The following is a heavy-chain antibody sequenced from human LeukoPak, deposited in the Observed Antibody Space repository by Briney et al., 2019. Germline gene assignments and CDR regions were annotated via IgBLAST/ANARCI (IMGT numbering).Heavy chain of an antibody. Sequence: SETLSLTCTVSGYSISSGYYWGWIRQPPGKGLEWIGSIYHSGSTYYNPSLKSRVTISVDTSKNQFSLKLSSVTAADTAVYYCAGLKDIVVVVAAGDGMDVWGQGTTVTVSS. CDR3: AGLKDIVVVVAAGDGMDV. V-gene: IGHV4-38-2*02. J-gene: IGHJ6*02. CDR1: GYSISSGYY. D-gene: IGHD2-15*01. CDR2: IYHSGST.